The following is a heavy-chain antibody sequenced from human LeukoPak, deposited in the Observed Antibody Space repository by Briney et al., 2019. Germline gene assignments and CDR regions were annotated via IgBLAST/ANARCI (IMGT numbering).Heavy chain of an antibody. CDR3: ASWDPRLVAFDI. Sequence: PSQTLSLACTVSGGSISSGDYYWSWIRQPPGKGLEWIGYIYYSGSTNYSPSLKSRVTISVDTSKNQFSLKLSSVTAADTAVYYCASWDPRLVAFDIWGQGTMVTVSS. J-gene: IGHJ3*02. CDR2: IYYSGST. CDR1: GGSISSGDYY. D-gene: IGHD2-8*02. V-gene: IGHV4-61*08.